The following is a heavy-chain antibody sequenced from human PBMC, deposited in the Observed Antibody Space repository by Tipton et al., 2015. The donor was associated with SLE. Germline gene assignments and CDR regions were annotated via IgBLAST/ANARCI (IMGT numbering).Heavy chain of an antibody. CDR2: IYYSGST. CDR1: GGSISSYY. CDR3: ARRGGDAFDI. J-gene: IGHJ3*02. D-gene: IGHD6-25*01. Sequence: TLSLTCTVSGGSISSYYWSWIRQPPGKGLEWIGYIYYSGSTNYNPSLKSRVTISVDTPKNQFSLKLSSVTAADTAVYYCARRGGDAFDIWGQGTMVTVSS. V-gene: IGHV4-59*07.